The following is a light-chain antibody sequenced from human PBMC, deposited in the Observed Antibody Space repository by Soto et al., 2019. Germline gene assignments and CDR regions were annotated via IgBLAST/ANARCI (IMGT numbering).Light chain of an antibody. CDR3: QQSGSSPWA. J-gene: IGKJ1*01. CDR2: GAS. CDR1: QSVSNTY. Sequence: EIVLTQSPGTLSLSPGEGATLSCRASQSVSNTYLAWYQQKTGQAPRLLLYGASSRATGIPDRFSGSGSGTDFTLTISRLEPEDFAVYYCQQSGSSPWAFGQGTKVEIK. V-gene: IGKV3-20*01.